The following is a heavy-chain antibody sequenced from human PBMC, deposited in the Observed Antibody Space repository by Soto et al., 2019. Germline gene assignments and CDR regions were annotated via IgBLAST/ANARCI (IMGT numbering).Heavy chain of an antibody. V-gene: IGHV3-21*01. CDR2: ISSSSSYI. D-gene: IGHD3-16*01. CDR1: GFTFSSYS. CDR3: ARDPSRGDSNWFDP. Sequence: PGGSLRLSCAASGFTFSSYSMNWVRQAPGKGLEWVSSISSSSSYIYYADSVKGRFTISRDNAKNSLYLQMNSLRAEDTAVYYCARDPSRGDSNWFDPWGQGTLVTVSS. J-gene: IGHJ5*02.